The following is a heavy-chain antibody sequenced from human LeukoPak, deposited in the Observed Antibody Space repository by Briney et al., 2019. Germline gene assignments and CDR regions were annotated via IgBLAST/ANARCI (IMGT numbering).Heavy chain of an antibody. CDR3: ARGTDHYYDSSGKLDY. D-gene: IGHD3-22*01. CDR1: GGSISSSSYY. Sequence: PSETLSLTCTVSGGSISSSSYYWGWIRQPPGKGLEWIGSIYYSGSTYYNPSLKSRVTISADTSKSQFSLKMSSVTAADTAVYYCARGTDHYYDSSGKLDYWGQGTLVTVSS. V-gene: IGHV4-39*07. J-gene: IGHJ4*02. CDR2: IYYSGST.